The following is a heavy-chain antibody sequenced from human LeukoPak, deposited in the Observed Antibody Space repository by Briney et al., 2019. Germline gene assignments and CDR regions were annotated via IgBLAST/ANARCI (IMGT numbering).Heavy chain of an antibody. J-gene: IGHJ2*01. CDR2: INHSGST. Sequence: KTGGSLRLSCAVSGLSFSTSWMDWVRQPPGKGLEWIGEINHSGSTNYNPSLKSRVTISVDTSKNQFSLKLSSVTAADTAVYYCARGPRYCSGGSCYRNWYFDLWGRGTLVTVSS. D-gene: IGHD2-15*01. CDR3: ARGPRYCSGGSCYRNWYFDL. V-gene: IGHV4-34*01. CDR1: GLSFSTSW.